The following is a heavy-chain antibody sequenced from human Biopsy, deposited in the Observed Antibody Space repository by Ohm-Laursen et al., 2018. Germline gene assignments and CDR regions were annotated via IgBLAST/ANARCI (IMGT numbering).Heavy chain of an antibody. J-gene: IGHJ4*02. CDR2: INQSGET. CDR3: GNEVYGRDY. D-gene: IGHD4-17*01. CDR1: GGSIGSFF. V-gene: IGHV4-34*01. Sequence: SETLSLTCTVSGGSIGSFFWSWTRQPPGKGLEWIGQINQSGETKYNPSLQSRVTISAEVSKNQFSLKLRSLTAADTAIYYCGNEVYGRDYWGQGARVTVSS.